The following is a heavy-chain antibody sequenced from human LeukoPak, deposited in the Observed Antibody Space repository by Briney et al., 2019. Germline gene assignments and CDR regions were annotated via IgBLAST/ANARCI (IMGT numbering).Heavy chain of an antibody. CDR3: APSLWFGELTFDP. CDR2: INSDGSST. Sequence: GGSLRLSCAASGFTFSSYAMHWVRQAPGKGLVWVSRINSDGSSTSYADSVKGRFTISRDNAKNTLYLQMNSLRAEDTAVYYCAPSLWFGELTFDPWGQGTLVTVSS. V-gene: IGHV3-74*01. D-gene: IGHD3-10*01. J-gene: IGHJ5*02. CDR1: GFTFSSYA.